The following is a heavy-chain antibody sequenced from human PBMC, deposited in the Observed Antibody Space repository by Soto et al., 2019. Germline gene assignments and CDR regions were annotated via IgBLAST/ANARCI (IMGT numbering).Heavy chain of an antibody. Sequence: QVQLQESGPGLVKPSQTLSLTCTVSGGSISSGGYYWSWIRQPPGKGLEWIGYIYYSGSTYYNPSLKSRVTISVDTSKNQFSLKLSSVTAADTAVYYCAREALWSPGYPRSNWFDPWGQGTLVTVSS. V-gene: IGHV4-31*03. CDR2: IYYSGST. D-gene: IGHD5-18*01. CDR1: GGSISSGGYY. J-gene: IGHJ5*02. CDR3: AREALWSPGYPRSNWFDP.